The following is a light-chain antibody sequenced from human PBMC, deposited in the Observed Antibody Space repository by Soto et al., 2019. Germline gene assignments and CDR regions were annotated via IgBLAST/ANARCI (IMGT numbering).Light chain of an antibody. V-gene: IGLV2-14*01. J-gene: IGLJ1*01. CDR2: QVT. CDR3: SSYTDSSNYV. CDR1: SSDLAIYNY. Sequence: QSVLTKPASVSVSPGQSITISCTGTSSDLAIYNYVSWYQQQPGKAPKLMIYQVTNRPSGVSNRCSGSSSGNTASLPVSGLQAEDEADYYCSSYTDSSNYVFGTGTKVTVL.